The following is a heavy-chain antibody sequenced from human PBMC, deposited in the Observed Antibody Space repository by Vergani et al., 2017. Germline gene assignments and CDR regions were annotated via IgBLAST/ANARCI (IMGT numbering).Heavy chain of an antibody. CDR2: INHSGST. V-gene: IGHV4-34*01. D-gene: IGHD3-22*01. CDR3: ASVRQYYDRSGYRLKFFQH. J-gene: IGHJ1*01. Sequence: QVQLQQWGAGLLKPSETLSLTCAVYGGSFSGYYWSCIRQPPGKGLEWIGEINHSGSTNYNPSLKSRVPVSVDPSKNQFPLKLCAVTAADTPVYSCASVRQYYDRSGYRLKFFQHGGQGTRFTVSS. CDR1: GGSFSGYY.